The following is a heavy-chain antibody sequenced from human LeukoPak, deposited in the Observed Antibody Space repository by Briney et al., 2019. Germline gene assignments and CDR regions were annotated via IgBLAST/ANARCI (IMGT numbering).Heavy chain of an antibody. CDR3: ARQYPHYYYMDV. CDR1: GGSISSYY. V-gene: IGHV4-4*09. CDR2: IYTSGST. D-gene: IGHD4-11*01. Sequence: SETLSLTCTVSGGSISSYYWSWIRQPPGKGLEWIGYIYTSGSTNYNPSLKSRVTISVDTSKNQFSPKLSSVTAADTAEYYCARQYPHYYYMDVWGKGTTVTVSS. J-gene: IGHJ6*03.